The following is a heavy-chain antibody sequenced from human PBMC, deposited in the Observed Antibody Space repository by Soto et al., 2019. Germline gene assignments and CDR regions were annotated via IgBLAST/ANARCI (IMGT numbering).Heavy chain of an antibody. V-gene: IGHV4-4*07. Sequence: ETLSLTCSVSGGSINSYWWSWIRQPAGKGLEWIGRVYSSGTTDYNPSLNSRATMSVETSKNQFSLKLSSVTAADTAVYYCARDIGSYAYGEGYWGQGIQVTVSS. CDR1: GGSINSYW. J-gene: IGHJ4*02. CDR2: VYSSGTT. CDR3: ARDIGSYAYGEGY. D-gene: IGHD3-10*01.